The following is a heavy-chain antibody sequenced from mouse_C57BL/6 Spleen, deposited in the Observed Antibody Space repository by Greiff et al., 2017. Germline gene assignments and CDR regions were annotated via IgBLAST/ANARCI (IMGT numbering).Heavy chain of an antibody. V-gene: IGHV1-74*01. CDR2: IHPSDSDT. D-gene: IGHD2-1*01. J-gene: IGHJ3*01. CDR3: ARGSYYGNLAWFAY. CDR1: GYTFTSYW. Sequence: QVQLQQPGAELVKPGASVKVSCKASGYTFTSYWMHWVKQRPGQGLEWIGRIHPSDSDTNYNQKFKGKATLTVDKSSSTAYMQLSSLTSEDSAVYYCARGSYYGNLAWFAYWGQGTLVTVSA.